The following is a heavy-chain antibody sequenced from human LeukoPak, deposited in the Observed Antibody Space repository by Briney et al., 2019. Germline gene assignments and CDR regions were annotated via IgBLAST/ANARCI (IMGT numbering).Heavy chain of an antibody. CDR1: GFTFSDYY. J-gene: IGHJ6*02. D-gene: IGHD2-15*01. V-gene: IGHV3-21*01. CDR2: ISSSSSYI. CDR3: ARALESLGYCSGGSCSTGNDYGMDV. Sequence: GGSLRLSCAASGFTFSDYYMNWVRQAPGKGLEWVSSISSSSSYIYYADSVKGRFTISRDNAKNSLYLQMNSLRAEDTAVYYCARALESLGYCSGGSCSTGNDYGMDVWGQGTTVTVSS.